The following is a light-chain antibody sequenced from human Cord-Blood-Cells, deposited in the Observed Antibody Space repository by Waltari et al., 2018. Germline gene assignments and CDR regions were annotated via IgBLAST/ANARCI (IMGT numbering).Light chain of an antibody. Sequence: QSALTQPASVSGSPGQSITISSTGTSIDVGSHNLVSWYQQHPGKAPKLMIYEGSKRPSGVSNRFSGSKSGNTASLTISGLQAEDEADYYCCSYAGSSWVFGGGTKLTVL. CDR3: CSYAGSSWV. CDR2: EGS. CDR1: SIDVGSHNL. V-gene: IGLV2-23*01. J-gene: IGLJ3*02.